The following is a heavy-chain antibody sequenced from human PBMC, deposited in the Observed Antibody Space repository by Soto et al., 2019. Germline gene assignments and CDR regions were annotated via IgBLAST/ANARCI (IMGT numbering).Heavy chain of an antibody. CDR3: AREGYCSGGTGGEGNYYFYYGMDV. J-gene: IGHJ6*02. D-gene: IGHD2-15*01. Sequence: APVKGSCKGSGCTFTSYGNNWGRQAPVQGPEWMGWISAYKGKTKYAQKPQGRVTMTTDTSTSTAYLELRSLRSDHTAVYYCAREGYCSGGTGGEGNYYFYYGMDVWGQGTTVTVSS. CDR2: ISAYKGKT. CDR1: GCTFTSYG. V-gene: IGHV1-18*01.